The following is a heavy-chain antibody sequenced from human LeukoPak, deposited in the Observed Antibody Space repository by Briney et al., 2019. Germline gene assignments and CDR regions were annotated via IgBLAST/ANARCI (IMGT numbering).Heavy chain of an antibody. V-gene: IGHV1-2*02. CDR1: GYTFTGYY. CDR2: TNPNSGGT. Sequence: ASVKVSCKASGYTFTGYYMHWVRQAPGQGLEWMGWTNPNSGGTNYAQKFQGRVTMTRDTSISTAYMELSRLRSDDTAVYYCARGLGYSYGYLDYWGQGTLVTVSS. J-gene: IGHJ4*02. D-gene: IGHD5-18*01. CDR3: ARGLGYSYGYLDY.